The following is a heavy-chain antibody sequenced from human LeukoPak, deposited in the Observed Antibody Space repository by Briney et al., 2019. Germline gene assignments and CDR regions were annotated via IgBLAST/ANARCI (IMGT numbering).Heavy chain of an antibody. CDR1: GYTLTELS. D-gene: IGHD5-24*01. CDR3: AREWHGSFDY. J-gene: IGHJ4*02. Sequence: ASVKVSCKVSGYTLTELSMHWVRQAPGKGLEWMGGFDPEDGETIYAQKLQGRVTMTTDTSTSTAYMELSSLRSEDTAVYYCAREWHGSFDYWGQGTLVTVSS. V-gene: IGHV1-24*01. CDR2: FDPEDGET.